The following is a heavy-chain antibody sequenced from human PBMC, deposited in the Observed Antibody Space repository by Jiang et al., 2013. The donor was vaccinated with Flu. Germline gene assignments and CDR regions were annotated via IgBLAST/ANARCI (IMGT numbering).Heavy chain of an antibody. Sequence: GGSLRLSCAASGFTFSTYEMTWVRQAPGKGLEWVSDISGSGSSTYYADSVKGRFAISRDNSKSTLFLQMNILRAEDTAVYYCAKRLAVTTPFDHWGQGTLVTVSS. J-gene: IGHJ4*01. CDR3: AKRLAVTTPFDH. CDR2: ISGSGSST. V-gene: IGHV3-23*01. CDR1: GFTFSTYE. D-gene: IGHD4-17*01.